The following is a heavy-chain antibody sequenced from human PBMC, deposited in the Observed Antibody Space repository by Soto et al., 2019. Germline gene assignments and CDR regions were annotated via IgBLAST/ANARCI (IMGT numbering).Heavy chain of an antibody. J-gene: IGHJ6*02. Sequence: AATRLRACFWSSACKHPGKGLEWIGYIYYSGSTYYNPSLKSRVTISVDTSKNQFSLKLGSVTAADTAVYYCARDHPLELREDYYYGMDVWGQGTTVT. V-gene: IGHV4-31*02. CDR3: ARDHPLELREDYYYGMDV. D-gene: IGHD1-7*01. CDR1: AATRLRACF. CDR2: IYYSGST.